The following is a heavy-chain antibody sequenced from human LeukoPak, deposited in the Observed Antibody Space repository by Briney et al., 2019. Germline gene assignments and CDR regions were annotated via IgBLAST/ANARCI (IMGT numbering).Heavy chain of an antibody. D-gene: IGHD2-8*01. V-gene: IGHV1-46*01. CDR1: GYXFSNSY. CDR2: INPTGGST. CDR3: ARGNGGLRNGYAFDI. Sequence: GASVKVSCKASGYXFSNSYIHWVRQAPGHGLEWMGEINPTGGSTSYPQKFQGRVTMTRDTSTSTVYMELSSLRYEDTAVYFYARGNGGLRNGYAFDIWGQGTMVTVSS. J-gene: IGHJ3*02.